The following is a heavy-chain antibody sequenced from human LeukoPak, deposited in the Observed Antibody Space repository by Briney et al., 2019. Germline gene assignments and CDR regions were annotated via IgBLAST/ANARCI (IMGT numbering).Heavy chain of an antibody. CDR2: ISYDGSNK. CDR3: ARDSTNYYGSGEQH. D-gene: IGHD3-10*01. CDR1: GFTFSSYA. Sequence: PGRSLRLSCAASGFTFSSYAMHWVRQAPGKGLEWVAVISYDGSNKYYADSVKGRFTISRDNSKNTLYLQMNSLRAEDTAVYYCARDSTNYYGSGEQHWGQGTLVTVSS. J-gene: IGHJ1*01. V-gene: IGHV3-30-3*01.